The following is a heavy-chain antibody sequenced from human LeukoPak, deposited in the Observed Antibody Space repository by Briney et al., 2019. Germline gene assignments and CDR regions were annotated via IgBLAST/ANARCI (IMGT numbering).Heavy chain of an antibody. J-gene: IGHJ4*02. CDR2: IYYSGST. D-gene: IGHD5-18*01. Sequence: SSETLSLTCTVSGGSISSYYWSWIRQPPGKRLEWIWYIYYSGSTNYNPSLKSRVTISVDTSKNQFSLKLSSVTAADTAVYYCARSSGGYSYGTGTFDYWGQGTLVTVSS. CDR1: GGSISSYY. CDR3: ARSSGGYSYGTGTFDY. V-gene: IGHV4-59*01.